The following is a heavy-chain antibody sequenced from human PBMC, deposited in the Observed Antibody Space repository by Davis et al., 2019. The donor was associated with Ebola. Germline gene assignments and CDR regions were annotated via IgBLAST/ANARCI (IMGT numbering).Heavy chain of an antibody. CDR2: INHSGST. J-gene: IGHJ4*02. D-gene: IGHD3-16*02. V-gene: IGHV4-34*01. CDR1: GGSFSGYY. Sequence: SETLSLTCAVYGGSFSGYYWSWIRQPPGKGLERIGEINHSGSTNYNPSLKSRVTISVDTSKNQFSLKLSSVTAADTAVYYCARGRYYDYVWGSYRYFSFDYWGQGTLVTVSS. CDR3: ARGRYYDYVWGSYRYFSFDY.